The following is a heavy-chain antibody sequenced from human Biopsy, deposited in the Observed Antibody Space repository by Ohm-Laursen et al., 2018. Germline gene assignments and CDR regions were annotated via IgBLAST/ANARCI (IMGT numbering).Heavy chain of an antibody. V-gene: IGHV1-2*02. D-gene: IGHD6-19*01. Sequence: SSVTVSCKASGFSFTGYYIHWVRQAPGQGLEWMGLISPKSGGTNYAQKFQGNITMTKNMSMSTAYMEMSRLRSDDTAVYYCALQSVAQMKNFDYWGQGTLVTVSS. CDR2: ISPKSGGT. J-gene: IGHJ4*02. CDR3: ALQSVAQMKNFDY. CDR1: GFSFTGYY.